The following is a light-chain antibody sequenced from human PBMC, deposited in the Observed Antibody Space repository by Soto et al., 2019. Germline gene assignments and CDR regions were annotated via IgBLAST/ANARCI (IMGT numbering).Light chain of an antibody. J-gene: IGLJ1*01. Sequence: QSALTQPPSVSGAPGQRVTISCTGSSSNIGAGYDVHWYQQFPGTAPKLLIYGNSNRPSGVPDRFSGSKSGTSASLAITGLQAEDEADYYCQSYESSSLSGFVFGSGTKLTVL. CDR3: QSYESSSLSGFV. CDR2: GNS. CDR1: SSNIGAGYD. V-gene: IGLV1-40*01.